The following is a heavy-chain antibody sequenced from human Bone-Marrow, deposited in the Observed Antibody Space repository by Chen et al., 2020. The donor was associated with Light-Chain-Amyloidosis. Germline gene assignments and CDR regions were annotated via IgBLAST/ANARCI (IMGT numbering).Heavy chain of an antibody. D-gene: IGHD5-12*01. J-gene: IGHJ4*02. CDR3: ARRRDGYNFDY. V-gene: IGHV5-51*01. CDR1: GYTFPNYW. Sequence: PGESLKISCKGSGYTFPNYWIGWVRQMPGKGLEWMGVIYPDDSDARYSPSFEGQVTISADNSITTASLQWRSRKASDTAMYYCARRRDGYNFDYWGQGTLVTVSS. CDR2: IYPDDSDA.